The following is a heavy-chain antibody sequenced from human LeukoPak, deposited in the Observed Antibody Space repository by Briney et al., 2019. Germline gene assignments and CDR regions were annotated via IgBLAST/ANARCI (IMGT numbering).Heavy chain of an antibody. CDR1: GYTFTGYY. Sequence: ASVKVSCKASGYTFTGYYMHWVRQAPGQGLEWMGWINPNNGGTNYAQKFQGRVTMTRDTSISTAYMELSRLRSDDTAVYYCASSLPTYYDILTGYSNDAFDIWGQGTMVTVSS. J-gene: IGHJ3*02. V-gene: IGHV1-2*02. CDR2: INPNNGGT. D-gene: IGHD3-9*01. CDR3: ASSLPTYYDILTGYSNDAFDI.